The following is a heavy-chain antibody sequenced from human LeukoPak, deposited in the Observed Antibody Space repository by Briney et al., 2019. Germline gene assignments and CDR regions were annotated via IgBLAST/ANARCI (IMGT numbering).Heavy chain of an antibody. Sequence: GGCLRLSCAASGFRFSDYYMDWVRQAPGKGLEWVGLTRNKADSYTTEYAASVKGRFTISRDDSKNSLYLQMNSLKTEDTAVYYCAREYYYGMDVWGQGTTVTVSS. CDR2: TRNKADSYTT. CDR3: AREYYYGMDV. V-gene: IGHV3-72*01. CDR1: GFRFSDYY. J-gene: IGHJ6*02.